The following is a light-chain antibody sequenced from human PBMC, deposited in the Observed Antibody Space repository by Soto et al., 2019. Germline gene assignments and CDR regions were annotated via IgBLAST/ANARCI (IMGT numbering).Light chain of an antibody. CDR1: QSVLYSPTNKNY. V-gene: IGKV4-1*01. CDR3: QQYYSTPLT. CDR2: WAS. J-gene: IGKJ5*01. Sequence: DIVMTQSPDSLAVSLGERATINCKSSQSVLYSPTNKNYLAWYQQKPGHPPKLVIYWASTRESGVPDRFSGSGSGTDFTLTINSQQAEDVAAYYCQQYYSTPLTFGQGTRLEIK.